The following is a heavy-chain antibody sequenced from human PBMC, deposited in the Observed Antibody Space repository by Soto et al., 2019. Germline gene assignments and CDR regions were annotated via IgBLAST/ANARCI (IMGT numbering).Heavy chain of an antibody. CDR1: GFTFSSYA. D-gene: IGHD2-2*02. V-gene: IGHV3-23*01. CDR3: AKYGFCSSTTCYTYSDY. CDR2: ISGSGAST. J-gene: IGHJ4*02. Sequence: GGSLRLSCAASGFTFSSYAMSWVRQAPGKGLERVSAISGSGASTYYADSVRGRFTISRDNSKNTLYLQMTTLRAEDTAVYYCAKYGFCSSTTCYTYSDYWGQGTLVTVSS.